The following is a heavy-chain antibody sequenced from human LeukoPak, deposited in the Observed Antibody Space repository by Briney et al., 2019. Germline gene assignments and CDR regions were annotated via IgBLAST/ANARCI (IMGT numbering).Heavy chain of an antibody. J-gene: IGHJ2*01. CDR2: IIPIFGTA. CDR1: GGTFSSYA. Sequence: SVLVSCKASGGTFSSYAISWVRQAPGQGLEWMGGIIPIFGTANYAQKFQGRVTITADESTSTAYMELSSLRSEDTAVYYCVRDGDEGGNSSGWYYWYFDLWGRGTLVTVFS. V-gene: IGHV1-69*13. CDR3: VRDGDEGGNSSGWYYWYFDL. D-gene: IGHD6-19*01.